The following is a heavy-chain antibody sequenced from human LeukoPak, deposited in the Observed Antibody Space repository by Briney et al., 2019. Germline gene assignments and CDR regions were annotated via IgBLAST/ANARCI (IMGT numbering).Heavy chain of an antibody. D-gene: IGHD6-13*01. V-gene: IGHV4-59*01. CDR3: ASRIAAAAPSDY. CDR2: IYYTGST. Sequence: SETLSLTCTVSGGSISSYYWSWIRQPPGKGLEWIGHIYYTGSTNYNPSLKSRVTISVDTSKNQFSLKLSSVTAADTAVYYCASRIAAAAPSDYWGQGTLVTVSS. CDR1: GGSISSYY. J-gene: IGHJ4*02.